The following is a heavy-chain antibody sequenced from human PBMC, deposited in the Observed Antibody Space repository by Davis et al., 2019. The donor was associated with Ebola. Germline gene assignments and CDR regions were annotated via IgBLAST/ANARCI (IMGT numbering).Heavy chain of an antibody. V-gene: IGHV3-30*03. CDR3: ARDRAVVVVAAGEGFDY. J-gene: IGHJ4*02. Sequence: GGSLRLSCVASGFSLSNYGMHWVRQAPGKGLEWVAVISYDGSETHYADSVKGQFTISRDNSKNTLYLQMNSLTAEDTAAYYCARDRAVVVVAAGEGFDYWGQGTLVTVSS. D-gene: IGHD2-15*01. CDR1: GFSLSNYG. CDR2: ISYDGSET.